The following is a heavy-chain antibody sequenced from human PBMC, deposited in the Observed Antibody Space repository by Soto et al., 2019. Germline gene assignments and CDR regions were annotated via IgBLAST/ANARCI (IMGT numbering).Heavy chain of an antibody. CDR3: ARGLRGSSSVRNYYYYMDV. J-gene: IGHJ6*03. D-gene: IGHD6-6*01. Sequence: ASVNVSCQASGYTFTSYDINWVRQATGQGLEWMGWMNPNSGNTGYAQKFQGRVTMTRNTSISTAYMELSSLRSEDTAVYYCARGLRGSSSVRNYYYYMDVWGKGTTVTVSS. CDR2: MNPNSGNT. V-gene: IGHV1-8*01. CDR1: GYTFTSYD.